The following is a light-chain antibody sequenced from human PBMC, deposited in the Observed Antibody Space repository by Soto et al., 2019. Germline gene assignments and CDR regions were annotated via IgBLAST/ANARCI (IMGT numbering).Light chain of an antibody. CDR2: DAS. J-gene: IGKJ1*01. Sequence: DIQMTQSPSTLSASVGDRVTITCRASQSISNWLGWYQQKPGKAPNLLIYDASNLESVVPSRFSGSGSGTKFTLTISSLQPDDFATYYCQQYNSYPGTFGQGTKVEIK. CDR3: QQYNSYPGT. V-gene: IGKV1-5*01. CDR1: QSISNW.